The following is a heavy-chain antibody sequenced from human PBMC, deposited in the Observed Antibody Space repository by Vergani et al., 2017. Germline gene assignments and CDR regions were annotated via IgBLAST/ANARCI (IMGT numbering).Heavy chain of an antibody. J-gene: IGHJ4*02. CDR2: ICHTEDT. D-gene: IGHD2-2*02. Sequence: QVQLKESGPGLVKPSQTLSLTCAVSGDSISSNNCWTWVRQPPGKGLEWIGEICHTEDTKYSPSLKSRVTVSVDESRNLFSLRLNSVTAADTAVYYCATIGYRRCGYYFDYWGQGILVTVSS. CDR1: GDSISSNNC. V-gene: IGHV4-4*02. CDR3: ATIGYRRCGYYFDY.